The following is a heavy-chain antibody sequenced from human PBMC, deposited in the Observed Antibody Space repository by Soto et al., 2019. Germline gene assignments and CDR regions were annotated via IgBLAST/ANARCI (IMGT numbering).Heavy chain of an antibody. D-gene: IGHD3-10*01. CDR2: VYYLGST. V-gene: IGHV4-59*01. J-gene: IGHJ4*02. CDR3: ARDGYDGSGSPYPAY. Sequence: SETLSFTCTVSGGSMSEYFWSWIRQSPGKGLEWIGYVYYLGSTDYNPSLKSRVTISVDTSKRQFSLKLSSVTVADTAVYYCARDGYDGSGSPYPAYWGQGAQVTVS. CDR1: GGSMSEYF.